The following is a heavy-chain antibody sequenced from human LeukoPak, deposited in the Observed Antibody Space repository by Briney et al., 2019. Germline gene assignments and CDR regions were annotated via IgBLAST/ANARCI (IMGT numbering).Heavy chain of an antibody. CDR3: ATNGGGYSSSWYLDAFDI. CDR1: GYTFTSYY. Sequence: ASVKVSCKASGYTFTSYYMHWVRQAPGQGLEWMGIINPSGGSTSYAQKFQGRVTMTRDTSTSTVYMELSSLRSEDTAVYYCATNGGGYSSSWYLDAFDIWGQGTMVTVSS. V-gene: IGHV1-46*01. CDR2: INPSGGST. J-gene: IGHJ3*02. D-gene: IGHD6-13*01.